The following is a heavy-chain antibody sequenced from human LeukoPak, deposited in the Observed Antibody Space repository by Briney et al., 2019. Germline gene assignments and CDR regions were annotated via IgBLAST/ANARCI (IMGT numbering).Heavy chain of an antibody. CDR1: GGTFSSYA. CDR2: INPNSGGT. J-gene: IGHJ6*03. CDR3: ARDASAYYYDSSGYPWYYYYYMDV. V-gene: IGHV1-2*02. Sequence: ASVKVSCKASGGTFSSYAISWVRQAPGRGLEWMGWINPNSGGTNYAQKFQGRVTMTRDTSISTAYMELSRLRSDDTAVYYCARDASAYYYDSSGYPWYYYYYMDVWGKGTTVTISS. D-gene: IGHD3-22*01.